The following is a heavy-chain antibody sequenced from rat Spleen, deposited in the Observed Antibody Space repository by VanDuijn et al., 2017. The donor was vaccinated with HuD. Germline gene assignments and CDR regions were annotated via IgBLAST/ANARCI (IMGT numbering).Heavy chain of an antibody. D-gene: IGHD1-12*02. CDR3: TRNYAYYYDGSYHGGFDY. CDR1: GFSLTSYG. J-gene: IGHJ2*01. V-gene: IGHV2S8*01. CDR2: ISSGGST. Sequence: QVQLKESGPGLVQPSETLSLTCTVSGFSLTSYGVSWVRQPPGKGLEWIAAISSGGSTYYNSALKSRLSISRDTSKSQVLLKGNSLKTEDTGIYYCTRNYAYYYDGSYHGGFDYWGQGVMVTVSS.